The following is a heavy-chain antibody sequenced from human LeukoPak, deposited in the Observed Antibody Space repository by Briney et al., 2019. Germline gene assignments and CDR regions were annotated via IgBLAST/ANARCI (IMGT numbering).Heavy chain of an antibody. CDR1: GFTFSSYG. V-gene: IGHV3-23*01. CDR2: ISGSGGST. J-gene: IGHJ1*01. Sequence: GGSLRLSCAASGFTFSSYGMSWVRQAPGKGLEWVSAISGSGGSTYYADSVKGRFTISRDNSKNTLYLQINSLRAEDTAVYYCAKALRAAAAARGYFHHWGQGTLVTVSS. CDR3: AKALRAAAAARGYFHH. D-gene: IGHD6-13*01.